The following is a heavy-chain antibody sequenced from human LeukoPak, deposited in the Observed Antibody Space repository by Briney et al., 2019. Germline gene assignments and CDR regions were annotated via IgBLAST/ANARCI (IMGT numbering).Heavy chain of an antibody. V-gene: IGHV1-69*13. J-gene: IGHJ4*02. CDR2: IIPIFGTA. CDR1: GGTFSSYA. D-gene: IGHD3-22*01. CDR3: AKDFSVYYYDSRVLDY. Sequence: ASVKVSCKASGGTFSSYAISWVRQAPGQGLEWMGGIIPIFGTANYAQKFQGRVTITAGESTSTAYMELSSLRSEDTAVYYCAKDFSVYYYDSRVLDYWGQGTLVTVSS.